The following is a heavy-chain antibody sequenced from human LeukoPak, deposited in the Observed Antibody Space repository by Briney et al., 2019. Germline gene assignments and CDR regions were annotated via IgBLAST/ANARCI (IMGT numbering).Heavy chain of an antibody. CDR3: AREQWLVPGHFDL. D-gene: IGHD6-19*01. Sequence: GASVKVSCKASGYTFTHYIINWVRQAPGQGLEWMGIINPSGGSTSYAQKFQGRVTMTRDMSTSTVYMELSSLRSEDTAVYYCAREQWLVPGHFDLWGRGTLVTVSS. CDR1: GYTFTHYI. CDR2: INPSGGST. J-gene: IGHJ2*01. V-gene: IGHV1-46*01.